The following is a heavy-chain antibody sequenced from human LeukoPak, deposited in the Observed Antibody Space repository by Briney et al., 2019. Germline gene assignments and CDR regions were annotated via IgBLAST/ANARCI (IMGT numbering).Heavy chain of an antibody. V-gene: IGHV4-39*01. CDR2: IYYSGRT. CDR3: VRRNRITWFDP. CDR1: GGSISSLNYY. J-gene: IGHJ5*02. D-gene: IGHD5-24*01. Sequence: SETLSLTCAVSGGSISSLNYYWGWIRQPPGKDLEWIGSIYYSGRTYYNPSLKSRVTISVDTSKNQFSLKLNSVTAADTAVYYCVRRNRITWFDPWGQGTLVTVSS.